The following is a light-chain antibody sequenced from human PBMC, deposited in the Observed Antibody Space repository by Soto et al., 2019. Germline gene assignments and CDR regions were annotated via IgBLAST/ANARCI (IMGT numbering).Light chain of an antibody. CDR3: QQYNSMLS. Sequence: DIQMTQSPSSLSASVGDRVTIACQSSHDVSRNLNWFQQKPGEAPKLLIYDASNLERGVTSRFSGSGSGTDFTLTISSLQPEDGATYFCQQYNSMLSFGGVTEVEMK. CDR2: DAS. V-gene: IGKV1-33*01. CDR1: HDVSRN. J-gene: IGKJ4*01.